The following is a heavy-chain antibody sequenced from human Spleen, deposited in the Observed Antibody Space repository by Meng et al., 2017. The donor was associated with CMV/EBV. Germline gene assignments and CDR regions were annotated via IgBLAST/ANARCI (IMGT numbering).Heavy chain of an antibody. Sequence: SVKVSCKASGGTFSSYAISWVRQAPGQGLEWMGGIIPIFGTANYAQKFQGRVTLTTDESTSTAYMELSSLRSEDTAVYYCAHSTDIVVVPAAINIYYYGMDVWGQGTTVTVSS. CDR3: AHSTDIVVVPAAINIYYYGMDV. J-gene: IGHJ6*02. D-gene: IGHD2-2*01. V-gene: IGHV1-69*05. CDR2: IIPIFGTA. CDR1: GGTFSSYA.